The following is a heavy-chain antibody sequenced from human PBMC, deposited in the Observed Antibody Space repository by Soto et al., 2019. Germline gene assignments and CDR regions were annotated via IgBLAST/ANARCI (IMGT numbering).Heavy chain of an antibody. D-gene: IGHD3-22*01. CDR1: GFTFSDYA. Sequence: SGGSLRLSCAASGFTFSDYAMHWVRQASGKGLEWVGRIRSKTNRYATAYAASVKGRFTISRDDSKNTAYLQMKSLKFEDTAVYYCSSYDSGDAIFDSWGQGTLVTVSS. CDR2: IRSKTNRYAT. J-gene: IGHJ4*02. V-gene: IGHV3-73*01. CDR3: SSYDSGDAIFDS.